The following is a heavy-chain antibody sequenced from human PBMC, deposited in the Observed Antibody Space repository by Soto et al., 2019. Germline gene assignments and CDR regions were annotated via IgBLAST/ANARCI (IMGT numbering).Heavy chain of an antibody. CDR2: ISAYNGNT. V-gene: IGHV1-18*01. D-gene: IGHD3-22*01. CDR1: GYTFTSYG. Sequence: GASVKVSCKASGYTFTSYGISWVRQAPGQGLEWMGWISAYNGNTNYAQKLQGRVTMTTDTSTSTAYMELRSLRSDDTAVYYCARVIVGDSSGYPYYYYGMDVCGQGPTVTVYS. J-gene: IGHJ6*02. CDR3: ARVIVGDSSGYPYYYYGMDV.